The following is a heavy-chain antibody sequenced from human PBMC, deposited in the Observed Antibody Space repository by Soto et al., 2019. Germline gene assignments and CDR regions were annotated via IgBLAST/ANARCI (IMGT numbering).Heavy chain of an antibody. CDR1: VFTFSTSV. CDR3: TWSLVARDAFDE. V-gene: IGHV3-23*01. CDR2: ISGSGDRT. J-gene: IGHJ3*01. D-gene: IGHD5-12*01. Sequence: EVQLSESGGGLVQPGGSLRLSCAASVFTFSTSVMSWVRQAPEKGLQWVSSISGSGDRTYYADSVKGRFTVSRDNSRNTLYLDMTTVTADDTALYYCTWSLVARDAFDEWGQGTMVIVSP.